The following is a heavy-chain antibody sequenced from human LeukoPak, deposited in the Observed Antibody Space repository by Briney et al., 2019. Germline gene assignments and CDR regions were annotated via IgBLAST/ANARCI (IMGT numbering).Heavy chain of an antibody. D-gene: IGHD3-22*01. CDR3: ARDQSAAYDSSGYYLDY. Sequence: PSETLSLTCTVSGGSISSYYWSWIRQPPGKGLEWIGYIYYSGSTNYNPSLKSRVTISVDMSKDQFSLKLSSVTAADTAVYYCARDQSAAYDSSGYYLDYWGQGTLVTVSS. CDR1: GGSISSYY. V-gene: IGHV4-59*01. CDR2: IYYSGST. J-gene: IGHJ4*02.